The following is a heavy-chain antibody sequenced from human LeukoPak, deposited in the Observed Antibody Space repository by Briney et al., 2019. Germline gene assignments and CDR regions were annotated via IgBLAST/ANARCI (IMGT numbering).Heavy chain of an antibody. CDR2: IKQDGSEK. J-gene: IGHJ4*02. Sequence: PGGSLRLSCAASGFTFSNYWMSWVRQAPGKGLEWAANIKQDGSEKHYVDSVKGRFTISRDNAKNSLYLQMNSLRAEDTAVYYCARGAYCSSTSCYLFDYWGQGTLVTVSS. CDR3: ARGAYCSSTSCYLFDY. D-gene: IGHD2-2*01. CDR1: GFTFSNYW. V-gene: IGHV3-7*01.